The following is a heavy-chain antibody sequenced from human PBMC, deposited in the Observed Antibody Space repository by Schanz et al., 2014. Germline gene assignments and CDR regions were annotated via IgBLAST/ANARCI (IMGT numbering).Heavy chain of an antibody. CDR2: IRYDGSNK. D-gene: IGHD7-27*01. Sequence: QVQLVESGGGVVQPGGSLRLSCAASGFTFSSYGMHWVRQAPGKGLEWVAFIRYDGSNKYYADSVKGRFTISRDNSKNTLYLEMTSLRGEDTAVYYCARENLNWEAFDIWGQGTMVTVSS. CDR3: ARENLNWEAFDI. J-gene: IGHJ3*02. CDR1: GFTFSSYG. V-gene: IGHV3-30*02.